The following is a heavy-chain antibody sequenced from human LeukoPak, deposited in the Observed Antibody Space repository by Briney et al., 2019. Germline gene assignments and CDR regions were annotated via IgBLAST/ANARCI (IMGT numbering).Heavy chain of an antibody. J-gene: IGHJ4*02. Sequence: SQTLSLTCTVSGGSISSGDYYWSWIRQPPGKGLEWIGYIYYSGSTYYNPSLKSRVTISVDASKNQLSLKLNSVTAADTAVYYCARSPYYFDTSGYYCFDYWGQGTLVTVSS. D-gene: IGHD3-22*01. V-gene: IGHV4-30-4*01. CDR1: GGSISSGDYY. CDR2: IYYSGST. CDR3: ARSPYYFDTSGYYCFDY.